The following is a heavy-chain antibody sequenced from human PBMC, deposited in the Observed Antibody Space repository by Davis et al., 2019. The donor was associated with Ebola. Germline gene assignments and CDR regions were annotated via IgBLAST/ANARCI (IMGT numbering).Heavy chain of an antibody. CDR2: LSAYNGNT. V-gene: IGHV1-18*01. J-gene: IGHJ4*02. CDR3: AAVRIQLPYFDY. CDR1: GYTFTSYG. D-gene: IGHD5-24*01. Sequence: AASVKVSCKASGYTFTSYGISWVRQAPGQGLEWMGWLSAYNGNTNYAQKLQGRVTMTTDTSTSTAYMELRSLRSDDTAVYYCAAVRIQLPYFDYWGQGTLVTVSS.